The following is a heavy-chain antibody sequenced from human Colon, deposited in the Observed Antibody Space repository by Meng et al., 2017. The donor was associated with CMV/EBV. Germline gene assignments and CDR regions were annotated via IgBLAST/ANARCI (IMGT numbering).Heavy chain of an antibody. J-gene: IGHJ3*02. Sequence: GESLKISCVGSGSTFNNYYMAWIRQAPGKGLEWVSSISSSSNTKLYAESVRGRFTVSRGNGKKSLFLEMNSLRADDTAVYYCARDAVDFWNGYSHAFDIRGQGTVVTVSS. D-gene: IGHD3-3*01. CDR1: GSTFNNYY. V-gene: IGHV3-11*01. CDR3: ARDAVDFWNGYSHAFDI. CDR2: ISSSSNTK.